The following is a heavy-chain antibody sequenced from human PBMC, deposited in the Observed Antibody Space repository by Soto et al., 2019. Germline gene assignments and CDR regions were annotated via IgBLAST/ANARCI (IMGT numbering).Heavy chain of an antibody. D-gene: IGHD2-2*01. J-gene: IGHJ6*02. CDR1: GFTFSSYA. Sequence: VQLLESGGGLIQPGGSLRVSCAASGFTFSSYAMSWVRQAPGKGLEWVSGISGSGGSTYYADSVKGRSTISRDNSKNTLYLQMKSLRAEDTAVYYCAKGVRPYDYYGLDVWGQGTTVTVSS. CDR2: ISGSGGST. CDR3: AKGVRPYDYYGLDV. V-gene: IGHV3-23*01.